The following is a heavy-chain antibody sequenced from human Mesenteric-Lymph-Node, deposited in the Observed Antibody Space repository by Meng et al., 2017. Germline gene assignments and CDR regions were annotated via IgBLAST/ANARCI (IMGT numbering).Heavy chain of an antibody. J-gene: IGHJ5*02. CDR1: GYTFSSYA. CDR3: ANLEIAAADTGWFDP. CDR2: ISGSGGST. D-gene: IGHD6-13*01. Sequence: GGSLSPSCAASGYTFSSYAMSWVRQAPGKGLEWVSAISGSGGSTYYADSVKGRFTISRDNSKSTLYLQMNSLRAEDTAVYYCANLEIAAADTGWFDPWGQGTLVTVSS. V-gene: IGHV3-23*01.